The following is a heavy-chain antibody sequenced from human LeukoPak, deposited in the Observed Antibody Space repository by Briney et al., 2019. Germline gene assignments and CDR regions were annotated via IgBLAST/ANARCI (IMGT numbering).Heavy chain of an antibody. D-gene: IGHD1-26*01. CDR2: TYYRSKWYN. J-gene: IGHJ5*02. Sequence: SQTLSLTCAISGDSVSSNSAAWTWIRQSPSRGLEWLGRTYYRSKWYNDYAVSVKSRITINPDTSKNQFSLQLNSMTPEDTAVYYCVGGNYWFDPWGQGTLVTVFS. CDR1: GDSVSSNSAA. V-gene: IGHV6-1*01. CDR3: VGGNYWFDP.